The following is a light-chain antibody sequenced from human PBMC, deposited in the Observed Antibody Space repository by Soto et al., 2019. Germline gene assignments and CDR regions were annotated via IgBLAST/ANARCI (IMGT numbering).Light chain of an antibody. Sequence: QSALTQPPSVSGSPGQSVTISCTGTSSDVGSYNRVSWYQQSPGTAPKLMIYEVSNQPSGVPDRFSGSKSGNTASLTISGLQAEDEGDYYCSSYTSSSAPCVFGTGTKLTVL. V-gene: IGLV2-18*02. CDR2: EVS. CDR1: SSDVGSYNR. CDR3: SSYTSSSAPCV. J-gene: IGLJ1*01.